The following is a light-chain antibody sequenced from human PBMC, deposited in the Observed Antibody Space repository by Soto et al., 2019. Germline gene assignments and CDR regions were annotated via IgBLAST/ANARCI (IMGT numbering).Light chain of an antibody. Sequence: EIVLKQSPAILSMSPGERATLSCRASQSVSSYFAWYQQKPGQAPRLLIYDASNRATGVPARFSGSGSGTDFSLTISSLDPEDFEVYYCQQRRYWPVTFGQGTKVESK. CDR2: DAS. J-gene: IGKJ1*01. CDR3: QQRRYWPVT. CDR1: QSVSSY. V-gene: IGKV3-11*01.